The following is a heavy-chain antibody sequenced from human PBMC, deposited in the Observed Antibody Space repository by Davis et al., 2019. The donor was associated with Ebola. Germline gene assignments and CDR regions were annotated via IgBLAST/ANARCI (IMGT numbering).Heavy chain of an antibody. CDR3: ARGWRGGNYYYGMDV. CDR2: IYYSGST. CDR1: GGSISSYY. D-gene: IGHD5-24*01. Sequence: PSETLSLTCTVSGGSISSYYWSWIRQPPGKGLEWIGYIYYSGSTNYNPSLKSRVTISVDTSKNQFSLKLSSVTAADTAVYYCARGWRGGNYYYGMDVWGQGTTVTVSS. J-gene: IGHJ6*02. V-gene: IGHV4-59*12.